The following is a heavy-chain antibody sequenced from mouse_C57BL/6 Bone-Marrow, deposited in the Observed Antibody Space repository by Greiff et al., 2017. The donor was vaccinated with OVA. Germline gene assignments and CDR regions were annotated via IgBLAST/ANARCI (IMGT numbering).Heavy chain of an antibody. Sequence: VKLVESGAELVRPGTSVKMSCKASGYTFTNYWIGWAKQRPGHGLEWIGDIYPGGGYTNYNEKFKGKATLTADKSSSTAYMQFSSLTSEDSAIYYCARMGLRSWYFDVWGTGTTVTVSS. J-gene: IGHJ1*03. CDR3: ARMGLRSWYFDV. D-gene: IGHD1-1*01. CDR2: IYPGGGYT. V-gene: IGHV1-63*01. CDR1: GYTFTNYW.